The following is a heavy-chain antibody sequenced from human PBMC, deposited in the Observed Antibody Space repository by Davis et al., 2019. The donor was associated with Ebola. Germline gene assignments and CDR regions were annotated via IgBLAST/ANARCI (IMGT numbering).Heavy chain of an antibody. CDR2: INHSGST. J-gene: IGHJ4*02. CDR3: ARGLYPWELDY. CDR1: GGSFSGYY. V-gene: IGHV4-34*01. Sequence: SETLSLTCAVHGGSFSGYYWSWIRQPPGKGLEWIGEINHSGSTNYNPSLKSRVTISVDTSKNQFSLKLSSVTAADTAVYYCARGLYPWELDYWGQGTLVTVSS. D-gene: IGHD1-1*01.